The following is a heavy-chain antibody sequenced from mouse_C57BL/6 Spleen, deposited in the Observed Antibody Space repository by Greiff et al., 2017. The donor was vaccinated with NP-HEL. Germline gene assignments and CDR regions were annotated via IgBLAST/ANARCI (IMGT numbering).Heavy chain of an antibody. D-gene: IGHD1-1*01. CDR1: GFSLTSYG. CDR3: ARHTEPGYYAMDY. V-gene: IGHV2-6-1*01. CDR2: IWSDGST. J-gene: IGHJ4*01. Sequence: QVQLKESGPGLVAPSQSLSITCTVSGFSLTSYGVHWVRQPPGKGLEWLVVIWSDGSTTYNSALKSRLSISKDNSKSQVFLKMNSLQTDDTAMYYCARHTEPGYYAMDYWGQGTSVTVSS.